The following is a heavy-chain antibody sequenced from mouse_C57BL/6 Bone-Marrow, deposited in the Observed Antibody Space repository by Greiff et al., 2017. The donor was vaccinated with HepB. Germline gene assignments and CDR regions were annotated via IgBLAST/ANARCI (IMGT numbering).Heavy chain of an antibody. CDR1: GYSFTGYY. CDR2: INPSTGGT. V-gene: IGHV1-43*01. D-gene: IGHD2-5*01. CDR3: ARNSNYGWYFDV. J-gene: IGHJ1*03. Sequence: EVKLQESGPELVKPGASVKISCKASGYSFTGYYMHWVKQSSEKSLEWIGEINPSTGGTSYNQKFKGKATLTVDKSSSTAYMQLKSLTSEDSAVYYCARNSNYGWYFDVWGTGTTVTVSS.